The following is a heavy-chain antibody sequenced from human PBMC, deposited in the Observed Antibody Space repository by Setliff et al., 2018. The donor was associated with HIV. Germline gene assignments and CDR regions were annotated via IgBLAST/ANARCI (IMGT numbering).Heavy chain of an antibody. V-gene: IGHV4-39*07. J-gene: IGHJ4*02. D-gene: IGHD1-26*01. CDR3: ARDRGSGSWFDF. Sequence: NPSETLSLTCGVSGVSISTNTYYWGWVRQPPGKGLEWIGSFYYTGSTYYNPSLKSRVTMSVDTSKNQFSLKLSSVTAADTAVYCCARDRGSGSWFDFWGQGTLVTVSS. CDR2: FYYTGST. CDR1: GVSISTNTYY.